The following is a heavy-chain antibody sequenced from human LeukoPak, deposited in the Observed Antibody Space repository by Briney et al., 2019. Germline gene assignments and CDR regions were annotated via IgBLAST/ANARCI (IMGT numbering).Heavy chain of an antibody. CDR3: AKSKTGYGYFDY. CDR2: IGGGDVNT. D-gene: IGHD5-18*01. V-gene: IGHV3-23*01. CDR1: GFTFSCYA. Sequence: PGGSLRLSCAASGFTFSCYAMSWVRQAPGKGLEWVSAIGGGDVNTYYADSVKGRFTISRDNAKNTLYLQMNSLRAEDTAVYYCAKSKTGYGYFDYWGQGTLVTVSS. J-gene: IGHJ4*02.